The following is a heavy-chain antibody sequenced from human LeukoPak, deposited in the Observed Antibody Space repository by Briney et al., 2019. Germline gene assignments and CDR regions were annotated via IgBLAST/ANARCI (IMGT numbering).Heavy chain of an antibody. Sequence: TPSETLSLTCTVSGGSISSYYWSWIRQPAGKGLEWIGRIYTSGSTNYNPSLKSRVTMSVDTSKNQFSLKLSSVTAADTAVYHCARDYYDSSGYQVFDYWGQGTLVTVSS. CDR3: ARDYYDSSGYQVFDY. CDR1: GGSISSYY. CDR2: IYTSGST. J-gene: IGHJ4*02. D-gene: IGHD3-22*01. V-gene: IGHV4-4*07.